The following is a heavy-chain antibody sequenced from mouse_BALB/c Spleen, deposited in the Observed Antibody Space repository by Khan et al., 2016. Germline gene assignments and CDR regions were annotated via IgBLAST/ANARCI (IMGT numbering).Heavy chain of an antibody. J-gene: IGHJ3*01. CDR2: INPSNGGT. Sequence: QVQLQQSGAELVKPGASVKLSCKASGYTFTSYYMYWVKQRPGQGLEWIGEINPSNGGTNFNEKFKSKATLTVDKSSSTAYMQLSSLTSEDSAVYYCTRPDGSSYWFAYWGHTTLVTVSA. V-gene: IGHV1S81*02. CDR1: GYTFTSYY. CDR3: TRPDGSSYWFAY. D-gene: IGHD1-1*01.